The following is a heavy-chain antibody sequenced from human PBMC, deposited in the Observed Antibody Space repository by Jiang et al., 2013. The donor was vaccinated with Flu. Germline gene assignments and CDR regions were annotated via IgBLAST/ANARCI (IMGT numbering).Heavy chain of an antibody. CDR2: VSGSGGST. V-gene: IGHV3-23*01. Sequence: RLSCAASGFTFSSYAMSWVRQAPGKGWSGSQLVSGSGGSTYYADSVKGRFTISRDNSKNTLYLQMNSLRAEDTAVYYCAKDESAVGFGYFDYWGQGTLVTVSS. CDR1: GFTFSSYA. CDR3: AKDESAVGFGYFDY. J-gene: IGHJ4*02. D-gene: IGHD2-2*01.